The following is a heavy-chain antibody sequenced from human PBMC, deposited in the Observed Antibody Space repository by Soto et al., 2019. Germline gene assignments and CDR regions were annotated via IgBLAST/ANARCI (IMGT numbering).Heavy chain of an antibody. V-gene: IGHV3-9*02. CDR1: GSTSNEYA. CDR2: IFLESDRT. J-gene: IGHJ4*02. D-gene: IGHD2-15*01. CDR3: GKDGKAGGLDF. Sequence: EVQLVESGGGLVQPGRSLRLSCAVSGSTSNEYAMHWLRQAPGKGLEWVSGIFLESDRTGYVDSVKGRFITSRDKAKNPLYLQMNSLRPEDTALYYCGKDGKAGGLDFWGQGTLVTVSS.